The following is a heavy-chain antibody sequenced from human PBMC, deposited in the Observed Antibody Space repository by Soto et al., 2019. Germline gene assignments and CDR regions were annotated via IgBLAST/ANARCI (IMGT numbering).Heavy chain of an antibody. V-gene: IGHV4-39*01. CDR2: IYYSGST. D-gene: IGHD6-13*01. J-gene: IGHJ6*03. Sequence: QLQLQESGPGLVKPSETLSLTCTVSGGSISSSSYYWGWIRQPPGKGLEWIGSIYYSGSTYYNPSLKCRVTISVDTSKNQFSLKLSSVTAADTAVYYCARLYSSPSYYYYMDVWGKGTTVTVSS. CDR1: GGSISSSSYY. CDR3: ARLYSSPSYYYYMDV.